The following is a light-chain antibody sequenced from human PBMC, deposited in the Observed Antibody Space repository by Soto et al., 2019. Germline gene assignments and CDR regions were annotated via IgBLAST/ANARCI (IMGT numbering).Light chain of an antibody. V-gene: IGLV2-14*03. J-gene: IGLJ2*01. CDR2: DVN. CDR3: TSWTTSTTMI. Sequence: QPVLTQPASVSGSPGQSITISCTRTSSDIGAYNFVSWYQQHPGKAPKLMLYDVNIRPSGVSNRFSGSKSGNTASLTISGLQAEDEAYYYCTSWTTSTTMIFGGGTKVTVL. CDR1: SSDIGAYNF.